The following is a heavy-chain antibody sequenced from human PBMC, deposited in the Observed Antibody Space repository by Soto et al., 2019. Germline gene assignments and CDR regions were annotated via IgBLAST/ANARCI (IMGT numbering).Heavy chain of an antibody. CDR2: IYHSGST. V-gene: IGHV4-4*02. CDR3: ARAKGDWYYYYYGMDV. J-gene: IGHJ6*02. Sequence: NPSETLSLTCAVSGGSISSSNWRSWVRQPPGKGLEWIGEIYHSGSTNYNPSLKSRVTISVDKSKNEFSLKLSSVTAADTAVYYCARAKGDWYYYYYGMDVWGQGTTVTVSS. D-gene: IGHD2-21*02. CDR1: GGSISSSNW.